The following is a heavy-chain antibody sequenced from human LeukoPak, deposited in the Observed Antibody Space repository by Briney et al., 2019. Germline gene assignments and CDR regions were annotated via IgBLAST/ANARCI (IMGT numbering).Heavy chain of an antibody. CDR3: AKQFRGGYDAQYYFDY. D-gene: IGHD5-12*01. J-gene: IGHJ4*02. CDR2: IRYDGSNK. Sequence: TGGSLRLSCAASGFTFSSYGMHWVRQAPGKGLEWVAFIRYDGSNKYYADSVKGRFTISRDNSKNTLYLQMNSLRAEDTAVYYCAKQFRGGYDAQYYFDYWGQGTLVTVSS. CDR1: GFTFSSYG. V-gene: IGHV3-30*02.